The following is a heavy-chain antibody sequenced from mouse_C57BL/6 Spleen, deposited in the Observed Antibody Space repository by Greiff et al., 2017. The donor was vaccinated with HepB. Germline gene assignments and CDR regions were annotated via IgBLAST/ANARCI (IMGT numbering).Heavy chain of an antibody. CDR3: ARNPDDYRDYYYDY. CDR1: GYTFTSYW. CDR2: IYPSDSET. V-gene: IGHV1-61*01. D-gene: IGHD2-4*01. J-gene: IGHJ2*01. Sequence: QVQLQQPGAELVRPGSSVKLSCKASGYTFTSYWMDWVKQRPGQGLEWIGNIYPSDSETHYNQKFKDKATLTVDKSSSTAYMKLSSLTSEDSAVYYCARNPDDYRDYYYDYWGQGTTLTVSS.